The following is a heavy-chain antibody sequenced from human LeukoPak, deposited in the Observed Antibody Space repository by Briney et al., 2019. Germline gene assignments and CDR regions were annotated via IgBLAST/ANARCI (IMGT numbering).Heavy chain of an antibody. CDR3: ARDVYDYVWGSYPPHFDY. J-gene: IGHJ4*02. CDR1: GGTFSSYA. V-gene: IGHV1-69*01. Sequence: SVKVSCKASGGTFSSYAISWVRQAPGQGLEWMGGIIPIFGTANYAQKFQGRVTITADESTSTAYMELSSLRSEDTAVYYCARDVYDYVWGSYPPHFDYWGQGTLVTVSS. CDR2: IIPIFGTA. D-gene: IGHD3-16*02.